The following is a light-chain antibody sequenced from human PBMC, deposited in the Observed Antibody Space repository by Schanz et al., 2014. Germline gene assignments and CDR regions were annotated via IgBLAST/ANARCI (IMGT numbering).Light chain of an antibody. CDR3: RSYAGSNNFYV. CDR1: SSDVGAYNY. Sequence: QSALTQPASVSGSPGQSITISCTGTSSDVGAYNYVSWYQQHPGEAPKLMIYDVTNRPSGVPDRFSGSKSGNTASLTVSGLQAEDEADYYCRSYAGSNNFYVFGTGTKLTVL. CDR2: DVT. J-gene: IGLJ1*01. V-gene: IGLV2-8*01.